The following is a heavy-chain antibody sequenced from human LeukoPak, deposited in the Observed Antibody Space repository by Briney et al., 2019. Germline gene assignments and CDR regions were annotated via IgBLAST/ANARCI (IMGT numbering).Heavy chain of an antibody. D-gene: IGHD6-13*01. J-gene: IGHJ5*02. CDR1: GFTFTSYV. CDR3: ARPRGAAAGTFGFDP. Sequence: GGSLRLSCAASGFTFTSYVMHWVRQAPGKGLQWVALISYGGSNKYYADSVEGRFTISRDNSKNTLYLQMNSLRAEDTAVCYCARPRGAAAGTFGFDPWGQGTLVTVSS. V-gene: IGHV3-30*03. CDR2: ISYGGSNK.